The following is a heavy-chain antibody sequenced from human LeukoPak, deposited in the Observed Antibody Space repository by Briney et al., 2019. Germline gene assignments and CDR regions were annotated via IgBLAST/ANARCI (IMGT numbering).Heavy chain of an antibody. CDR3: ARDGVGATDY. D-gene: IGHD1-26*01. CDR1: GFTFSNYW. Sequence: GGSLRLSCAASGFTFSNYWMHWVRQAPGKGLVWVSCINSDGSSSTYADPVRGRFTISRDNAKNSLYLQMNSLRSEDTAVYYCARDGVGATDYWGQGTLVTVSS. CDR2: INSDGSSS. V-gene: IGHV3-74*01. J-gene: IGHJ4*02.